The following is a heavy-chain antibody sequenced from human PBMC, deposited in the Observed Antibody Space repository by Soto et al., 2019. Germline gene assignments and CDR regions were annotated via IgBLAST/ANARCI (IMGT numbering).Heavy chain of an antibody. D-gene: IGHD3-10*01. J-gene: IGHJ4*02. Sequence: QVQLVQSGAEVKKPGASVKVSCKASGYTFTGYYMHWVRQAPGQGLEWMGWINPNSGGTNYAQKFQGRGTMTRDTSISTAYMELSRLRSDDTAVYYGARKKPGSGRYCFDYWGQGTLVTVSS. CDR2: INPNSGGT. CDR1: GYTFTGYY. CDR3: ARKKPGSGRYCFDY. V-gene: IGHV1-2*02.